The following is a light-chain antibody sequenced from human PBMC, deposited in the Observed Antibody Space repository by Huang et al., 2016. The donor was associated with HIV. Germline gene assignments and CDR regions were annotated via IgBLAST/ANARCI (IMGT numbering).Light chain of an antibody. CDR2: GAS. Sequence: EIVLTQSPDTLSLSPGERATVSCRASQSVTRNYLAWYQQRPGQAPKLLIYGASTRATRIPDRFSGSGSGTDFTLTISRLAPEDFAVYYCQQFGSSPPYSFGQGTKLEIK. CDR1: QSVTRNY. V-gene: IGKV3-20*01. J-gene: IGKJ2*03. CDR3: QQFGSSPPYS.